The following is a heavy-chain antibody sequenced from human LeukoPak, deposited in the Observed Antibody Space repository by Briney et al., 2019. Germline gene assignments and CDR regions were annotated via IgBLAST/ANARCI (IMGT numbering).Heavy chain of an antibody. Sequence: GRSLRLSCAASGFTFSSYGMSWVRQAPGKGPEWVSAISGSGGSTYYADSVKGRFTISRDNSKNTLYLQMNSLRAEDTAVYYCAKHGPSTMVRGVPFDYWGQGTLVTVSS. CDR1: GFTFSSYG. CDR2: ISGSGGST. D-gene: IGHD3-10*01. V-gene: IGHV3-23*01. CDR3: AKHGPSTMVRGVPFDY. J-gene: IGHJ4*02.